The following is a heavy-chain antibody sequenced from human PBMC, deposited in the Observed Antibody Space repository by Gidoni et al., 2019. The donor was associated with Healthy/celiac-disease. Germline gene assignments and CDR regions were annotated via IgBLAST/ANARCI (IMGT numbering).Heavy chain of an antibody. D-gene: IGHD1-26*01. J-gene: IGHJ4*02. CDR3: ARVGPFSGSYYPYYFDY. CDR2: IKQDGSEK. V-gene: IGHV3-7*03. Sequence: EVQLVESGGGLVQPGGSLRLSCAASGFTFSSSWMSWVRQAPGKGLEWVANIKQDGSEKYYVDSVKGRFTISRDNAKNSLYLQMNSLRAEDTAVYYCARVGPFSGSYYPYYFDYWGQGTLVTVSS. CDR1: GFTFSSSW.